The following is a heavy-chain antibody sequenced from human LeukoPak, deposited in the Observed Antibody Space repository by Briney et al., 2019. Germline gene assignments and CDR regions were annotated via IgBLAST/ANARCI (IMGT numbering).Heavy chain of an antibody. D-gene: IGHD6-13*01. Sequence: GESLKISCETSGYSFRTYWIGWVRQMPGKGLEYLGIIYPDDSDTRYGPSFQGQVLISVDKSSSTAYLQWSSLKASDTAIYYCARQEEAATPGASDFWGQGTMVTVSS. CDR2: IYPDDSDT. CDR1: GYSFRTYW. V-gene: IGHV5-51*01. CDR3: ARQEEAATPGASDF. J-gene: IGHJ3*01.